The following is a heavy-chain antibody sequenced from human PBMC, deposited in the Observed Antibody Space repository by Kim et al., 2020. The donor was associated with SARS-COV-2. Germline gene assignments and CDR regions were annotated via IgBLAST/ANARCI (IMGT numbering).Heavy chain of an antibody. Sequence: ASVKVSCKASGYTFTSYVITWVRQAPGQGLEWMGWISAYNGNTNYAQKLQGRVTMTTDTSTSTAYMELRSLRSDDTAVYYCARDLFSYSTSSIPGYWGQGTLVTVSS. CDR1: GYTFTSYV. J-gene: IGHJ4*02. CDR2: ISAYNGNT. D-gene: IGHD6-6*01. V-gene: IGHV1-18*01. CDR3: ARDLFSYSTSSIPGY.